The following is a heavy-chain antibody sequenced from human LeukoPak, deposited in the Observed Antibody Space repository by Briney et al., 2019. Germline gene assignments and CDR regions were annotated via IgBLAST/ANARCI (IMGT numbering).Heavy chain of an antibody. J-gene: IGHJ5*02. CDR3: AKAPEITMAHNWFDP. CDR1: GFTFDDYA. CDR2: ISWNSGSI. D-gene: IGHD3-10*01. V-gene: IGHV3-9*01. Sequence: PGRSLRLSCAASGFTFDDYAMHWVRQAPGKGLEWVSGISWNSGSIGYADSVKARFTISRDNAKNSLYLQMNSLRAEDTALYYCAKAPEITMAHNWFDPWGQGTLVTVSS.